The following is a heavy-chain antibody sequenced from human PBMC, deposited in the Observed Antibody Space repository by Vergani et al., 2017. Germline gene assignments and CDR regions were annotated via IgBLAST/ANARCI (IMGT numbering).Heavy chain of an antibody. J-gene: IGHJ4*02. V-gene: IGHV6-1*01. CDR2: TYYRSKWYN. CDR1: GDSVSSNSAA. D-gene: IGHD6-13*01. CDR3: AKDSHDMAAAGTFDY. Sequence: QVQLQQSGPGLVKRSQTLSLTCAISGDSVSSNSAAWNWIRPPPSSGREWLGRTYYRSKWYNDYAVSVKRRITINPDTSKNQFSLQLNSVTPEDTAVYYCAKDSHDMAAAGTFDYWGQGTLVTVSS.